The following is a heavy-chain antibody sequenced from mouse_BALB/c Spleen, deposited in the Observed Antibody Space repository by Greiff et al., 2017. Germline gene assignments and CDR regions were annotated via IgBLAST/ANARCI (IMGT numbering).Heavy chain of an antibody. CDR1: GFNIKDTY. CDR2: IDPANGNT. V-gene: IGHV14-3*02. CDR3: ARIPHYYAMDY. Sequence: EVKLVESGAELVKPGASVKLSCTASGFNIKDTYMHWVKQRPEQGLEWIGRIDPANGNTKYDPKFQGKATITADTSSNTAYLQLSSLTSEDTAVYYCARIPHYYAMDYWGQGTSVTVSS. J-gene: IGHJ4*01.